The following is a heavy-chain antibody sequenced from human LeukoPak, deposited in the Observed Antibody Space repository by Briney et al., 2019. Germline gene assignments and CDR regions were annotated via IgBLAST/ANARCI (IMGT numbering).Heavy chain of an antibody. Sequence: MTSETLSLTCAVYGGSLSTYYWGWIRQPPGKGLEWIGYIYYSGSSIYNPSLKSRVTISVDTSKNQFSLKLSSVTAADTAVYYCASGYYYGSGSTWGQGTLVTVSS. CDR1: GGSLSTYY. D-gene: IGHD3-10*01. CDR2: IYYSGSS. CDR3: ASGYYYGSGST. J-gene: IGHJ5*02. V-gene: IGHV4-59*08.